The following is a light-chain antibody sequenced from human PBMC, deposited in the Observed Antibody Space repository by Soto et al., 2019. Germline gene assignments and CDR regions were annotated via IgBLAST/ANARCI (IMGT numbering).Light chain of an antibody. V-gene: IGLV2-11*01. CDR1: SSDVANYKY. CDR2: DVN. CDR3: CSYAGTYTRV. J-gene: IGLJ1*01. Sequence: QSALTQPRSVSGSPGQSVAMSCTRTSSDVANYKYVSWYQQHPGKAPKLMIYDVNKRPSGVPYRFSGSKSGNTASLTISGLQAEDEADYYCCSYAGTYTRVFGTGTKV.